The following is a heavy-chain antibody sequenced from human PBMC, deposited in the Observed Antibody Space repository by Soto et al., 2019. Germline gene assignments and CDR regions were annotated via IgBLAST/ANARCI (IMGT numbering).Heavy chain of an antibody. CDR3: AREGIAVAGTDY. J-gene: IGHJ4*02. Sequence: GGSLRLSCAASGFTFSSYSMNCVRQAPGKGLEWVSSISSSSSYIYYADSVKGRFTISRDNAKNSLYLQMNSLRAEDTAVYYCAREGIAVAGTDYWGQGTLVTVSS. V-gene: IGHV3-21*01. CDR2: ISSSSSYI. CDR1: GFTFSSYS. D-gene: IGHD6-19*01.